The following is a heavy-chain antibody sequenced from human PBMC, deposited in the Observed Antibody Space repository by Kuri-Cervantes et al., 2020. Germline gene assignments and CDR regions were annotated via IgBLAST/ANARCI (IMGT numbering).Heavy chain of an antibody. CDR3: ARGGYSYGQGSQDFRFDY. CDR2: MNPNSGNT. Sequence: ASVKVSCKASGYTFTSYDINWVRQATGQGLEWMGWMNPNSGNTGYAQKFQGRVTMTRNTSISTAYMELSSLRSEDTAVYYCARGGYSYGQGSQDFRFDYRGQGTLVTVSS. J-gene: IGHJ4*02. V-gene: IGHV1-8*01. D-gene: IGHD5-18*01. CDR1: GYTFTSYD.